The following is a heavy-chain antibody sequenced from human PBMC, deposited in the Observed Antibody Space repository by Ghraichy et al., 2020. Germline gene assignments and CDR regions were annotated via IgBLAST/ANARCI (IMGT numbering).Heavy chain of an antibody. CDR1: GGSISSSSYY. D-gene: IGHD2-15*01. CDR3: ARHPTFQAATGWFDP. V-gene: IGHV4-39*01. Sequence: SETLSLTCTVSGGSISSSSYYWGWIRQPPGKGLEWIGSIYYSGSTYYNPSIKSRVTISVDMSKSQFSLKLSSVTAADTAVFYCARHPTFQAATGWFDPWGQGTLVTVSS. J-gene: IGHJ5*02. CDR2: IYYSGST.